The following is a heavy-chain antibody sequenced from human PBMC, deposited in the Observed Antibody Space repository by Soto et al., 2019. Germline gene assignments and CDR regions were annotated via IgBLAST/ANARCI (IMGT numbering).Heavy chain of an antibody. CDR2: IIPILDIP. J-gene: IGHJ6*02. V-gene: IGHV1-69*02. CDR3: ASLFPGLLVPGPSPPGGDNCGWDA. CDR1: GGTFSRYT. Sequence: QVQLVQSGAEVKKPGSSVKVSCKASGGTFSRYTFTWVRQAPGQGLEWMGRIIPILDIPNYAQNFEGRVTFLAKQSTSPASVEVGSLTSHDTAVYFCASLFPGLLVPGPSPPGGDNCGWDAWGQGTTVTVSS. D-gene: IGHD2-8*02.